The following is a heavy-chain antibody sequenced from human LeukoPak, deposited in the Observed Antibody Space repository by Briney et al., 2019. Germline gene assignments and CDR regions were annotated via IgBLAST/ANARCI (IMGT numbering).Heavy chain of an antibody. CDR3: ARGDLRITMIVVVQLPPDY. V-gene: IGHV1-18*01. Sequence: ASVKVSCKASGYTFTSYGISWVRQAPGQGLEWTRWISAYNGNTNYAQKLQGRVTMTTDTSTSTAYMELRSLRSDDTAVYYCARGDLRITMIVVVQLPPDYWGQGTLVTVSS. J-gene: IGHJ4*02. CDR2: ISAYNGNT. CDR1: GYTFTSYG. D-gene: IGHD3-22*01.